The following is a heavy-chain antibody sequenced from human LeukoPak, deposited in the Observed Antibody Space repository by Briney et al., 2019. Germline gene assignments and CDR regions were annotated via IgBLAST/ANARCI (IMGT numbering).Heavy chain of an antibody. CDR3: AREFAEPLGYCSGGSCPRYFDL. J-gene: IGHJ2*01. V-gene: IGHV4-31*03. CDR2: IYCSGST. D-gene: IGHD2-15*01. CDR1: GGSISSGGYY. Sequence: SQTLSLTCTVSGGSISSGGYYWSWIRQHPGKGLEWIGYIYCSGSTHYNPSLKSRVTISVDTSKNQFSLKLSSVTAADTAVYYCAREFAEPLGYCSGGSCPRYFDLWGRGTLVSVSS.